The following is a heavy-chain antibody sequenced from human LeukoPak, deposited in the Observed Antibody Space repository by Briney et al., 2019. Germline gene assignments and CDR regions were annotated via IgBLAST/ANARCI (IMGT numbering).Heavy chain of an antibody. D-gene: IGHD1-26*01. J-gene: IGHJ3*02. CDR1: GDSISSGGYY. CDR3: ARDSLGATRGAFDI. CDR2: IYYSGNT. Sequence: SETLSLTCNVSGDSISSGGYYWGWIRQPPGKGLEWIGSIYYSGNTNYNPSLKSRITISVDTSRNQFSLKLSSVTAADTAVYYCARDSLGATRGAFDIWGQGTMVTVSS. V-gene: IGHV4-39*07.